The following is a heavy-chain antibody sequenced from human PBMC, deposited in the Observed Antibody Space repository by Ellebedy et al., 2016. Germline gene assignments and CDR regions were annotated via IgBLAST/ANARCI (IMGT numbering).Heavy chain of an antibody. D-gene: IGHD1-14*01. CDR2: IYGNDDK. CDR3: AHRSTNREVDY. J-gene: IGHJ4*02. V-gene: IGHV2-5*01. Sequence: SGPTLVKPTQTLTLTCTFSGFSLDTSAVVVGWIRQPPGKALEWLSFIYGNDDKRYRPSLRSRLTTTKDTSKNQVVLTMTNMDPVDTGTYFCAHRSTNREVDYWGQGTLVTVSS. CDR1: GFSLDTSAVV.